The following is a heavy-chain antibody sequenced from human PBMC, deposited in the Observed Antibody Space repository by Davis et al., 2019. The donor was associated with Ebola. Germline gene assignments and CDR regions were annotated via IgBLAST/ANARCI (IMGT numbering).Heavy chain of an antibody. J-gene: IGHJ6*02. D-gene: IGHD3-16*01. Sequence: SETLSLTCSVSGASISTNYWSWIRQSPGKGLERIGHTYYNGRLNYNPSLRNRVTISEDHAKNQISLRLTSVTDEETAVYYCANPFTGGMDLWGQGTTVTVSS. V-gene: IGHV4-59*01. CDR1: GASISTNY. CDR3: ANPFTGGMDL. CDR2: TYYNGRL.